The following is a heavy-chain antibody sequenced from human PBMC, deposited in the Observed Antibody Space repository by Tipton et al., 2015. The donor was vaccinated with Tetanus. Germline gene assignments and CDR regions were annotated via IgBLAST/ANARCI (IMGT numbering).Heavy chain of an antibody. V-gene: IGHV3-73*01. D-gene: IGHD3-22*01. J-gene: IGHJ4*02. CDR2: IRTKTNTYAT. Sequence: SLRLSCAASGFTFSGSAMHWVRQASGKGLEWVGRIRTKTNTYATEYAASVKGRFTISRDDSQNTAYLQMDSLRTEDTGFYYCVKDIGSSGYSTTFDNWGQGTLVTVSS. CDR3: VKDIGSSGYSTTFDN. CDR1: GFTFSGSA.